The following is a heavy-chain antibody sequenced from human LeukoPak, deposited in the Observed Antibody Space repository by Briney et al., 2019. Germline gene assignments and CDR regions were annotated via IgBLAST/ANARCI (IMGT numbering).Heavy chain of an antibody. J-gene: IGHJ6*03. V-gene: IGHV3-30*02. D-gene: IGHD2-8*01. Sequence: GGSLRLSCAAYAFTFSSYGMHWVRQAPGKGLEWVAYIQYDRTNEQYAHSVKGRFRISRDNSNNILYLQMNSLRTEDTAVYYCAKDRCSNGIGCYYYYMEVWGKGTTVTISS. CDR2: IQYDRTNE. CDR1: AFTFSSYG. CDR3: AKDRCSNGIGCYYYYMEV.